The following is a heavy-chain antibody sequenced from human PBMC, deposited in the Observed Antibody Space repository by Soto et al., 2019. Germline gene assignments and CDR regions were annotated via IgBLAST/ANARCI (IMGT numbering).Heavy chain of an antibody. V-gene: IGHV3-33*01. CDR2: IWYDGSKQ. D-gene: IGHD3-9*01. J-gene: IGHJ4*02. CDR1: GFTFSSYA. Sequence: QVQLVESGGDVVQPGRSLRLSCAASGFTFSSYAMHWVRQAPGKGLEWVAVIWYDGSKQYYVDSVKGRFTISRDTSKSTLYLQMNSLRPEDTAVYYCARVPYLDRWYFDYWGQGTLVTVSS. CDR3: ARVPYLDRWYFDY.